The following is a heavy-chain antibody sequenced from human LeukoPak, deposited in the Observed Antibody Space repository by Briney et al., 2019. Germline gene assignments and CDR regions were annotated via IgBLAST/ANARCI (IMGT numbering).Heavy chain of an antibody. J-gene: IGHJ5*02. CDR3: AKDRIWFGELGGWFDP. Sequence: GGSLRLSCAASGFSFSSYEMNWVRQAPGKGLEWVSYITSSGGTIYYADSVKGRFTISRDNSKNTLYLQMNSLRAEDTAVYYCAKDRIWFGELGGWFDPWGQGTLVTVSS. CDR2: ITSSGGTI. CDR1: GFSFSSYE. V-gene: IGHV3-48*03. D-gene: IGHD3-10*01.